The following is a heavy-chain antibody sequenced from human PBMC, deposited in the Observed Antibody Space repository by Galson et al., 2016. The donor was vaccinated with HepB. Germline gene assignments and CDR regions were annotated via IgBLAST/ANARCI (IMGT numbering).Heavy chain of an antibody. J-gene: IGHJ4*02. CDR2: IKTKSDGGTT. Sequence: SLRLSCAASGFIFSNACMSWVRQAPGKGLQWVGHIKTKSDGGTTEYAAPVKGRFSISRDDSTNTLYLQMNSLKTEDTAVYYCTTHRGYDIPPFFDYWGQGTLATVSS. V-gene: IGHV3-15*01. CDR1: GFIFSNAC. D-gene: IGHD5-12*01. CDR3: TTHRGYDIPPFFDY.